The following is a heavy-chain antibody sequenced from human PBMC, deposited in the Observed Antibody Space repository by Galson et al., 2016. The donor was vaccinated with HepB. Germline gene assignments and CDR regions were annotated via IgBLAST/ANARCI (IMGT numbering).Heavy chain of an antibody. D-gene: IGHD2-21*02. Sequence: SLRLSCAASGFAFNTYWMSWVRHAPGKGLEWVANIKQDASEKYYVDSVKGRFTISRDNAKNSLNLQMNSLTADDTAVYYCARDYRHCGADSMGAQGTLVTVSS. CDR3: ARDYRHCGADSM. CDR1: GFAFNTYW. CDR2: IKQDASEK. V-gene: IGHV3-7*01. J-gene: IGHJ4*02.